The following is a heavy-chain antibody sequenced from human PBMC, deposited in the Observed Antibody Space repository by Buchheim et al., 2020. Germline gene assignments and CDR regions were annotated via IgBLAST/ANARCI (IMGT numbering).Heavy chain of an antibody. D-gene: IGHD6-19*01. CDR1: GFTFSSYW. V-gene: IGHV3-7*01. Sequence: EVQLVESGGGLVQPGGSLRLSCAASGFTFSSYWMSWVRQAPGKGLEWVANIKQDGSEKYYVDSVKGRLTISRENDKNSLYLQMNSLRAEDTAVYYCARGGPGAVAGRFDYWGQGTL. CDR2: IKQDGSEK. J-gene: IGHJ4*02. CDR3: ARGGPGAVAGRFDY.